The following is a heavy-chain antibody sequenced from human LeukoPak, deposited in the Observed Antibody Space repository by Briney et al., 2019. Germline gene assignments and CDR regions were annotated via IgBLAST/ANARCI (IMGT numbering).Heavy chain of an antibody. Sequence: ASVKVSCKASGYRFRDYYMHWVRQAPGQGLEWMGWINPNSGGTMYAQKFQGRVAMTRDTSINTAYMELSRLTSDDTAVYYCARDGDDNGDYVLGWFDPWGQGTLVTVSS. CDR1: GYRFRDYY. CDR3: ARDGDDNGDYVLGWFDP. J-gene: IGHJ5*02. CDR2: INPNSGGT. D-gene: IGHD4-17*01. V-gene: IGHV1-2*02.